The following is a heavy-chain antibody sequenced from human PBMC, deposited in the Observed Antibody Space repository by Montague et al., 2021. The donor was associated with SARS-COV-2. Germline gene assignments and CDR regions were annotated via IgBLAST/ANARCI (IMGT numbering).Heavy chain of an antibody. CDR3: TRGIDSYKTGY. CDR1: DGSVISTYPH. D-gene: IGHD6-13*01. CDR2: LFHIDNA. J-gene: IGHJ4*02. V-gene: IGHV4-61*01. Sequence: SETLSLTCTVSDGSVISTYPHWHWVRQSQGRGQVWNGGYLFHIDNADYNASHRSRVTKTVDTYKNQFSLKLTSVNAAATAVFYCTRGIDSYKTGYWGQGIQVTVSS.